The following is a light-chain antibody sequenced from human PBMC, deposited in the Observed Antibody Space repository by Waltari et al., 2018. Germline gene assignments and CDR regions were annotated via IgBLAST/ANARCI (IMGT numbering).Light chain of an antibody. V-gene: IGLV4-69*01. J-gene: IGLJ3*02. Sequence: QLVLTQSPSASASLGASVKLTCTLSSGHRTNIIAWVQQQPEKGPRVLRNVKGDGSHTKGVVLPRPFSGSSSVTGRYLNIASLQSEDEADYYRQTGGHGAWVFGGGTRLTVL. CDR3: QTGGHGAWV. CDR1: SGHRTNI. CDR2: VKGDGSH.